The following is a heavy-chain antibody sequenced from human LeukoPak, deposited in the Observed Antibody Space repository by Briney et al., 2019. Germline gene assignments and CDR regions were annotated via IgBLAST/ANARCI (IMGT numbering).Heavy chain of an antibody. CDR3: ARGSYYFDY. CDR2: INTDASST. Sequence: PGGSLRLSCAASGFTIVTYWMHWVRQVPGKGVVWISRINTDASSTSYADSVKGRFTISRDNAKNTLYLQMNSLRAEDTAVYYCARGSYYFDYWGQGTLVTVSS. CDR1: GFTIVTYW. J-gene: IGHJ4*02. V-gene: IGHV3-74*01. D-gene: IGHD3-10*01.